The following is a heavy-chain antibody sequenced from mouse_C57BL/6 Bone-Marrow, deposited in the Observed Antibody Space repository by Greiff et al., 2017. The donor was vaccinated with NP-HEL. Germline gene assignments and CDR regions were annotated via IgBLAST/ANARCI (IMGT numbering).Heavy chain of an antibody. D-gene: IGHD3-2*02. V-gene: IGHV14-4*01. CDR2: IDPENGDT. CDR1: GFNIKDDY. Sequence: VQLKESGAELVRPGASVKLSCTASGFNIKDDYMHWVKQRPEQGLEWIGWIDPENGDTEYASKFQGKATITADTSSNTAYLQLSSLTSEDTAVYYCTTLTAQATAMDYWGQGTSVTVSS. CDR3: TTLTAQATAMDY. J-gene: IGHJ4*01.